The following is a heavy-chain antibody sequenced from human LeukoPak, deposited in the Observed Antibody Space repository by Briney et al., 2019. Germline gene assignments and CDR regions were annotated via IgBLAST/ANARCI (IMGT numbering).Heavy chain of an antibody. CDR2: MNPNSGNT. Sequence: ASVKVPCKASGYTFTSYDINWVRQATGQGLEWMGWMNPNSGNTGYAQKFQGRVTMTRNTSISTAYMELSSLRSEDTAVYYCARFISVITGTLGYYYYYYGMDVWGQGTTVTVSS. V-gene: IGHV1-8*01. D-gene: IGHD1-7*01. CDR1: GYTFTSYD. CDR3: ARFISVITGTLGYYYYYYGMDV. J-gene: IGHJ6*02.